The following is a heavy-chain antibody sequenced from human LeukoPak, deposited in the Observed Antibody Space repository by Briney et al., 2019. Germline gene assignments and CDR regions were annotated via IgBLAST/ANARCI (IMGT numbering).Heavy chain of an antibody. CDR3: ARGGGWGNWNDAVDY. CDR2: INHSGST. J-gene: IGHJ4*02. D-gene: IGHD1-1*01. CDR1: GGSFSGYY. V-gene: IGHV4-34*01. Sequence: SETLSLTCAVYGGSFSGYYWNWIRQPPGKGLEWIGEINHSGSTNYNPSLKSRVTISVDTSKNQFSLKVNSVTAADTAVYYCARGGGWGNWNDAVDYWGQGTLVTVSS.